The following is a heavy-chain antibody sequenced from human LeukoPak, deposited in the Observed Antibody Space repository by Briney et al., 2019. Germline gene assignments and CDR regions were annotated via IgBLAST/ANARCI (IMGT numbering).Heavy chain of an antibody. CDR1: GFVFSDYG. V-gene: IGHV3-30*19. D-gene: IGHD1-14*01. Sequence: GGSLRLSCAASGFVFSDYGMHWVRQAPGKGLEWVAVIFDERNKFVADSVKGRFTISRDNSKNTLYLQMNSLRDEDTAVYYCARDPIAAEPDYFDYWGQGTLVTVSS. CDR3: ARDPIAAEPDYFDY. J-gene: IGHJ4*02. CDR2: IFDERNK.